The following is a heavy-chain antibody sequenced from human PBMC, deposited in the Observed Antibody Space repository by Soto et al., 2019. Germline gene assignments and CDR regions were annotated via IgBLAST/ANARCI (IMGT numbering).Heavy chain of an antibody. J-gene: IGHJ6*02. CDR1: GGTFSSYA. CDR2: IIPIFGTA. Sequence: QVQLVQSGAEVKKPGSSVKVSCKASGGTFSSYAISWVRQAPGQGLEWLGGIIPIFGTANYAQKLQGRVPITADESTRTAYMELSSLRSEDTAVYYCARDLGGYSGYDSWNYYGMDVWGQGTTVAVSS. V-gene: IGHV1-69*12. CDR3: ARDLGGYSGYDSWNYYGMDV. D-gene: IGHD5-12*01.